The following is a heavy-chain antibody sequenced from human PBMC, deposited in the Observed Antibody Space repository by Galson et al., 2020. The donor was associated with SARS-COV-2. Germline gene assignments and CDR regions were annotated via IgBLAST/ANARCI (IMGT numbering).Heavy chain of an antibody. CDR2: IKQDGSEK. D-gene: IGHD1-1*01. CDR3: ARDMVDWNDAHDAFDI. Sequence: GGSLRLSCAASGFTFSSYWMSWVRQAPGKGLEWVANIKQDGSEKYYVDSVKGRFTISRDNAKNSLYLQMNSLGAEDTAAYYCARDMVDWNDAHDAFDIWGQGTMVTVSS. J-gene: IGHJ3*02. V-gene: IGHV3-7*03. CDR1: GFTFSSYW.